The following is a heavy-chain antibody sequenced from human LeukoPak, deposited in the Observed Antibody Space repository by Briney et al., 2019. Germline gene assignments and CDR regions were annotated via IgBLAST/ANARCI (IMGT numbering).Heavy chain of an antibody. CDR3: ARDQEGFDY. V-gene: IGHV1-46*01. Sequence: ASVKVSCKASGYTFTSNYIHWVRQAPGQGLEWMGMIYPRDGSTSYAQKFQGRVTVTRDTSTSTVHMELSGLRSEDTAVYYCARDQEGFDYWGQGTLVTVTS. CDR2: IYPRDGST. J-gene: IGHJ4*02. CDR1: GYTFTSNY.